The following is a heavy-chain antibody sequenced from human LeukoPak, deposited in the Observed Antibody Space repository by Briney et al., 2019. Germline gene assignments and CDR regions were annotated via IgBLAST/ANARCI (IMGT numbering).Heavy chain of an antibody. D-gene: IGHD1-1*01. V-gene: IGHV3-30*02. CDR2: MRTGESDT. J-gene: IGHJ5*02. CDR3: AKDWNPNWSNWFYH. Sequence: HPGGPLRLSCAASGFTFSAFGMHWVRQVPGKGLEWLAFMRTGESDTYYTDSLKGRIIISRDNSKNTLYLQMNSMRGDDTGIYYCAKDWNPNWSNWFYHWAQGTLVTVSS. CDR1: GFTFSAFG.